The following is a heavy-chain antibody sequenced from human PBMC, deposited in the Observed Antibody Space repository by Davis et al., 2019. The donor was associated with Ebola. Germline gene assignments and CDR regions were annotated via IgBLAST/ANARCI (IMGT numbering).Heavy chain of an antibody. CDR2: IYYSGST. CDR1: GGSIGSSSYY. J-gene: IGHJ6*02. CDR3: ARHSVTTLAFMDV. D-gene: IGHD4-11*01. V-gene: IGHV4-39*01. Sequence: SETLSLTCTVSGGSIGSSSYYWGWIRQPPGKGLEWIGSIYYSGSTYYNPSLKSRVTISVDTSKNQFSLKLSSVTAADTAVYYCARHSVTTLAFMDVWGQGTTVTVSS.